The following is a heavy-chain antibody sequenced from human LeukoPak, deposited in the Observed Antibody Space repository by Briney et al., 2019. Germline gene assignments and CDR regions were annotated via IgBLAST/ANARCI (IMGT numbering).Heavy chain of an antibody. V-gene: IGHV3-74*01. CDR1: GFTFSRYW. D-gene: IGHD5-12*01. CDR3: AREMATIQDLDY. CDR2: INSDGSST. Sequence: PGGSLRLSCAASGFTFSRYWMHWVRQAPGKGLVWVSLINSDGSSTSYADSVKGRITISRDNAKNTLYLQMNSLRAEDTAVYYCAREMATIQDLDYWGQGTLVTVSS. J-gene: IGHJ4*02.